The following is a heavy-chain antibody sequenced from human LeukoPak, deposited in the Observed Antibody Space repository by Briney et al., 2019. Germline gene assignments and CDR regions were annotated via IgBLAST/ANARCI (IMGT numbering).Heavy chain of an antibody. CDR2: INPSGGST. V-gene: IGHV1-46*01. D-gene: IGHD2-15*01. CDR3: ARDLRGYCSGGSCSLSDY. CDR1: GYTFTSYH. J-gene: IGHJ4*02. Sequence: GASVKVSCKATGYTFTSYHMHWVRQAPGQGLEWMGIINPSGGSTNYAQKLQARVTMTTDTSTSTAYMELRSLRSDDTAVYYCARDLRGYCSGGSCSLSDYWGQGTLVTVSS.